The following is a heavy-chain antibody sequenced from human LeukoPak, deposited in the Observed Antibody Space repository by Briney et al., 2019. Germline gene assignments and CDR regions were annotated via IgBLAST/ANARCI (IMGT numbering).Heavy chain of an antibody. CDR1: GGSFSGYY. Sequence: SETLSLTCAVYGGSFSGYYWSWIRQPPGKGLEWIGEINHSGSINYNPSLKSRVTISVDTPKNQFSLKLSSVTAADTAVYYCARGKGVSSSWYLHWFDPWGQGTLVTVSS. V-gene: IGHV4-34*01. CDR2: INHSGSI. J-gene: IGHJ5*02. D-gene: IGHD6-13*01. CDR3: ARGKGVSSSWYLHWFDP.